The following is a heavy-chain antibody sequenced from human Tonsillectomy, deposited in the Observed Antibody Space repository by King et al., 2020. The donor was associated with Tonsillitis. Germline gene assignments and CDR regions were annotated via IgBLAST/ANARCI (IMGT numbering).Heavy chain of an antibody. D-gene: IGHD3-16*01. V-gene: IGHV3-7*01. CDR3: VRCSIHIVWGSPYDC. Sequence: VQLVESGGGLIQPGESLRLSCVASGFTFSSYWMTWVRQAPGKGLEWVANIKQDGSETYYVDSVKGRFTISRDNANNSLYLQMNSLRAEDTAVYFCVRCSIHIVWGSPYDCWGQGTLVTVSS. J-gene: IGHJ4*02. CDR2: IKQDGSET. CDR1: GFTFSSYW.